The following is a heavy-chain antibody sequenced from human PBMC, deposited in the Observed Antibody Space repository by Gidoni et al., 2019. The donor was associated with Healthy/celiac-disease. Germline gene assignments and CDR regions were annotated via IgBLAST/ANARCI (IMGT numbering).Heavy chain of an antibody. J-gene: IGHJ3*02. D-gene: IGHD3-22*01. CDR2: IYYSGST. CDR3: ARGCITMIVVVITLDAFDI. V-gene: IGHV4-39*01. CDR1: GGSISSSSYY. Sequence: QLQLQESGPGLVKPSETLSLTCTVSGGSISSSSYYWGWIRQPPGKGLEWIGSIYYSGSTYYNPSLKSRVTISVDTSKNQFSLKLSSVTAADTAVYYCARGCITMIVVVITLDAFDIWGQGTMVTVSS.